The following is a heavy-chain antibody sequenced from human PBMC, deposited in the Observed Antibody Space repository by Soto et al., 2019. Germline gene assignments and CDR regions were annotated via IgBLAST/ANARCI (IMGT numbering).Heavy chain of an antibody. J-gene: IGHJ4*02. CDR1: GFTFSSYA. D-gene: IGHD2-15*01. Sequence: GSLRLSCAASGFTFSSYAMSWVRQAPGKGLEWVSAISGSGGSTYYADSVKGRFTISRDNSKNTLYLQMNSLRAEDTAVYYCAKDKYCSGGSCYTLFDYWGQGTLVTVSS. CDR3: AKDKYCSGGSCYTLFDY. CDR2: ISGSGGST. V-gene: IGHV3-23*01.